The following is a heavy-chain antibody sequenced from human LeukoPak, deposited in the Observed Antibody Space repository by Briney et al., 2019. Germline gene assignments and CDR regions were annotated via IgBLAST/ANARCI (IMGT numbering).Heavy chain of an antibody. Sequence: ASVKLSCTASGYAFTGYYMHWVRQAPGQGLEWMGWINPNSGGTNYAQKFQGRVTMTRDTSINTTYMELSRLRSDDTAVYYCARDIAAAATGYWGQGTLVTVSS. CDR1: GYAFTGYY. CDR2: INPNSGGT. V-gene: IGHV1-2*02. J-gene: IGHJ4*02. CDR3: ARDIAAAATGY. D-gene: IGHD6-13*01.